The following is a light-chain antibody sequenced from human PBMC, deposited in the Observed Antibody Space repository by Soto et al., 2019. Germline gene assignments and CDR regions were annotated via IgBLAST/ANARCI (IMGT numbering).Light chain of an antibody. CDR1: SSNIGNNY. J-gene: IGLJ2*01. CDR3: GTWDSSLSAVV. V-gene: IGLV1-51*01. CDR2: DND. Sequence: QSVLTQPPSVSAAPGQKVTISCSGSSSNIGNNYVSWYQHLPGTAPKLLIYDNDKRPSGISDRFSGSKSGTSATLGITGLQTGDEADYYCGTWDSSLSAVVFGGGTKVTVL.